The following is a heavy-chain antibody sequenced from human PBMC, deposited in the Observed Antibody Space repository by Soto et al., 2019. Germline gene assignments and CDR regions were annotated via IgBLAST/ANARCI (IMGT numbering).Heavy chain of an antibody. J-gene: IGHJ4*01. CDR2: INTDGTTT. Sequence: WGSLRLSCTFSEFTFSDYWMHWVRQAPGKGLVWVSRINTDGTTTNYADSVKGRSTISRDNARNTLYLQMNSLRGEDTAVYYCATAGNYRFDTWGHGTLVTVTS. CDR1: EFTFSDYW. CDR3: ATAGNYRFDT. V-gene: IGHV3-74*01. D-gene: IGHD3-16*02.